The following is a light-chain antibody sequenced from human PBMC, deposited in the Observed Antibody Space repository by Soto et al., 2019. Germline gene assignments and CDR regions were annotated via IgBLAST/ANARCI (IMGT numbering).Light chain of an antibody. Sequence: VLTQPASVSGSPGQSITISCTGTSSDVGGYTYVSWYQQRPGKAPKLIIFEVVNRPSGVSNRFSGSKSGNTASLTISGLQAEDGADYYCSSYTSGNTFVFGPGTKVTVL. V-gene: IGLV2-14*01. CDR1: SSDVGGYTY. CDR3: SSYTSGNTFV. CDR2: EVV. J-gene: IGLJ1*01.